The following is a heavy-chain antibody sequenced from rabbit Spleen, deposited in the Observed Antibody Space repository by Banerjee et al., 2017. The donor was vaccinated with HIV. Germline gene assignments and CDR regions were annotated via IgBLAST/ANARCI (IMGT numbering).Heavy chain of an antibody. CDR3: ARFYAGYGDFGHAAM. CDR1: GFSFSSSYH. D-gene: IGHD7-1*01. CDR2: IYGGGSGGT. J-gene: IGHJ4*01. Sequence: QSLEESGGGLVQPEASLTLTCTASGFSFSSSYHMCWVRQAPGKGLEWIARIYGGGSGGTYYASWAKGRFTISKTSTTVTLQMTSLTVADTATYFCARFYAGYGDFGHAAMWGPGTLVTVS. V-gene: IGHV1S40*01.